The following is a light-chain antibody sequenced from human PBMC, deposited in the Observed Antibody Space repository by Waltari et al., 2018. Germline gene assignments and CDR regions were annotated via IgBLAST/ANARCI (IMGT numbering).Light chain of an antibody. J-gene: IGKJ4*01. CDR3: QQYGSSPRT. Sequence: ELVLTQSPGTLSLSPGERATLSCRASQSVNSNYLAWYQQKPGQAPRPLIFGASIRATGFPDRFSGSGSGTDFTLTISRLEPEDFAVYYCQQYGSSPRTFGGGTKVEIK. CDR2: GAS. CDR1: QSVNSNY. V-gene: IGKV3-20*01.